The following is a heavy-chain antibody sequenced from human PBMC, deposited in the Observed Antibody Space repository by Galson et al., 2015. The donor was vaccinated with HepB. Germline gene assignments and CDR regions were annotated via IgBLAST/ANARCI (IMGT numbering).Heavy chain of an antibody. J-gene: IGHJ5*02. D-gene: IGHD1-20*01. Sequence: SVKVSCKASGYTFTNYYMHWVRQAPGQGLEWMGWINPRSGGTKSAQKFQGRVTMTRDVSIYTASMELSRLRSDDTAVYYCAREPSPPQDNWNRGGYNWFDPWGQGTLVTVSS. V-gene: IGHV1-2*02. CDR1: GYTFTNYY. CDR3: AREPSPPQDNWNRGGYNWFDP. CDR2: INPRSGGT.